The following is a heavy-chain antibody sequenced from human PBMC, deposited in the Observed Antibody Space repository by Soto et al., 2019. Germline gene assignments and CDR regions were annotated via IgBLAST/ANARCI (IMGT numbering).Heavy chain of an antibody. CDR1: GFTFSSDW. D-gene: IGHD3-22*01. CDR3: ARDYYYDSSGLDY. Sequence: GGSLRLSCAASGFTFSSDWMHWVRQAPGKGLVWVSRINTDGSDTSYADSVKGRFTISRDNAKNMLYLQMNSLRAEDTAVYYCARDYYYDSSGLDYWGQGTLVTVSS. CDR2: INTDGSDT. V-gene: IGHV3-74*01. J-gene: IGHJ4*02.